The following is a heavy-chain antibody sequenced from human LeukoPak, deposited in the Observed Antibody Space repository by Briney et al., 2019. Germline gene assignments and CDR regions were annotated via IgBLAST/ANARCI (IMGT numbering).Heavy chain of an antibody. V-gene: IGHV1-58*01. CDR2: IVVGSGNT. D-gene: IGHD4-11*01. J-gene: IGHJ6*04. CDR3: AAGGPADYRSIYDYGMDF. CDR1: GFTFTTSA. Sequence: SVKVSCKASGFTFTTSAVQWVRQARGQRLEWIGWIVVGSGNTNYVQKFQERVIITRDMSTSTAYMELSSVRSEDTAVYYCAAGGPADYRSIYDYGMDFWGRGTTVTVSS.